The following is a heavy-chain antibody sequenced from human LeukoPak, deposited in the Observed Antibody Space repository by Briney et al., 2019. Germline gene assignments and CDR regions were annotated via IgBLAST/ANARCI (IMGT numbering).Heavy chain of an antibody. D-gene: IGHD2-2*01. CDR2: IIPILGIA. CDR1: GGTFSSYA. J-gene: IGHJ4*02. Sequence: SVKVSCKASGGTFSSYAISWVRQAPGQGLEWMGRIIPILGIATYAQRFQGRVTITADKSTSTAYMELSSLRSEDTAVFYCARDPGVVVPAAMRFDYWDQGTLVTVSS. CDR3: ARDPGVVVPAAMRFDY. V-gene: IGHV1-69*04.